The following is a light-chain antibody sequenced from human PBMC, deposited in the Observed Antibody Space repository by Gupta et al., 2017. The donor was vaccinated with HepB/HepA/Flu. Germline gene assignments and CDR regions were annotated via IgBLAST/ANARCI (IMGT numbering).Light chain of an antibody. V-gene: IGKV2-30*01. CDR1: QSLISSDGNTF. CDR3: MQGAHWPWT. CDR2: KVS. Sequence: DVLTPPSPPPLPVTLGKPASISCRYSQSLISSDGNTFLPWFQQRPGQSPRLLIYKVSIRDSGVPDRFSGSGSGTDFTLKISRVEAEDFAIYYCMQGAHWPWTFGQGTKVEIK. J-gene: IGKJ1*01.